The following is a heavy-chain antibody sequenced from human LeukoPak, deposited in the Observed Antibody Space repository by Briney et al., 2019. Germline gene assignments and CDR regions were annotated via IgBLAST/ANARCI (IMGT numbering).Heavy chain of an antibody. CDR3: ARGRFNYDSTGYSSFYY. V-gene: IGHV3-48*01. Sequence: PGGSLRLSCTTSVFPFSRYSMNWVRQAPGKGLEWVSYITSSGDTIYYADSVKGRFTISRDNAKNSVYLQMNSLRAEDTAVYYCARGRFNYDSTGYSSFYYWGQGTLVTVSS. J-gene: IGHJ4*02. CDR2: ITSSGDTI. CDR1: VFPFSRYS. D-gene: IGHD3-22*01.